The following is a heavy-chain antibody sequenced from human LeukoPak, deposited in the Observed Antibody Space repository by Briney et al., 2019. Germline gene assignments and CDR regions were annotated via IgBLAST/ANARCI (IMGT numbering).Heavy chain of an antibody. CDR1: GGSISSSSFS. J-gene: IGHJ4*02. D-gene: IGHD3-22*01. V-gene: IGHV4-39*02. CDR2: IYYRGST. CDR3: ARDTSYYYDSSGYPIYYFDY. Sequence: PSETLSLTCNVSGGSISSSSFSWGWIRQPPGKGLEWIGSIYYRGSTYYNSSLKGRVTISGDTSKNQFSLKLSSVTAADTAVYYCARDTSYYYDSSGYPIYYFDYWGQGTLVTVSS.